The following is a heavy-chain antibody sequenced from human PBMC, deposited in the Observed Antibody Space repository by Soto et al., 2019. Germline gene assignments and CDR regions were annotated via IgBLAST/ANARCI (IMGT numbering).Heavy chain of an antibody. V-gene: IGHV4-39*01. D-gene: IGHD3-10*01. CDR1: GDSISSSSYY. CDR3: AVYYNSWFDP. CDR2: IYYSGST. J-gene: IGHJ5*02. Sequence: SETLSLTCTVSGDSISSSSYYWGWIRQPPGKGLEWIGSIYYSGSTYYNPSLKSRVTISVDTSKNQFSLKLSSVTAADTAVYYCAVYYNSWFDPWGQGTLVTVSS.